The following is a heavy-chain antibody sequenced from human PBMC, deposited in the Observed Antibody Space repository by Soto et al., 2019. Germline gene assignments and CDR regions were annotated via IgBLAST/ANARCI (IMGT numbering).Heavy chain of an antibody. CDR2: ICYSGST. J-gene: IGHJ4*02. V-gene: IGHV4-59*01. Sequence: PSETLSLTCTVSGSSISPYHWSWIRQPPGKGLEWIGNICYSGSTKYNPSLKSRVTISVDTSKIQFSLKLTSVTAADTAVYYCVRVGGYYGDYPNFDYWGQGTLVTVSS. CDR3: VRVGGYYGDYPNFDY. CDR1: GSSISPYH. D-gene: IGHD4-17*01.